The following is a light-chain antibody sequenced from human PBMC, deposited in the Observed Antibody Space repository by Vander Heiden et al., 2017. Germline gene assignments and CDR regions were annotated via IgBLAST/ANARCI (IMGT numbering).Light chain of an antibody. Sequence: SSELTQDPAVSVALGQTVRITCQGDSLRSYYASWYQQKPGQAHLLVFYGKNNRPSGLPDRFSGSDSGNTASLTIAGAQAEDEADYYCNSRDSSGDVIFGGGTKLTVL. CDR2: GKN. CDR3: NSRDSSGDVI. J-gene: IGLJ2*01. V-gene: IGLV3-19*01. CDR1: SLRSYY.